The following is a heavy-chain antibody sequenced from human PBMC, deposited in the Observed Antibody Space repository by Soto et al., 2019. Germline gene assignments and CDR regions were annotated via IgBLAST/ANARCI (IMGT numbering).Heavy chain of an antibody. J-gene: IGHJ4*02. CDR2: ISASSTYI. V-gene: IGHV3-21*02. D-gene: IGHD5-12*01. CDR3: ARGWLRDPWMY. Sequence: EVQLVESGGGLVKPGGSLRLSCAASGFIFSSHTMNWVRQVPGKGLEWVSSISASSTYIYYADSLKGRFTISRDNAYNPLYLQVRRLRAEDTAVYYCARGWLRDPWMYWGQGTLVTVSS. CDR1: GFIFSSHT.